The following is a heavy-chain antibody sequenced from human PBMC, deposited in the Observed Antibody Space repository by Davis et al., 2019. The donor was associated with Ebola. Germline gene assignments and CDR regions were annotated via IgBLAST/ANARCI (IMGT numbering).Heavy chain of an antibody. J-gene: IGHJ3*02. CDR2: IIPIFGTA. Sequence: SVKVSCKASGYTFTSYGISWVRQAPGQGLEWMGGIIPIFGTANYALKFQGRVTITADESTSTAYMELSSLRSEDTAVYYCARDRAHYDILTGYPNDAFDIWGQGTMVTVSS. V-gene: IGHV1-69*13. D-gene: IGHD3-9*01. CDR3: ARDRAHYDILTGYPNDAFDI. CDR1: GYTFTSYG.